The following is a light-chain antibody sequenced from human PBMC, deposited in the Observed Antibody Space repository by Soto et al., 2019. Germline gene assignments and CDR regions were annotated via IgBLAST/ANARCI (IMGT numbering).Light chain of an antibody. J-gene: IGLJ3*02. CDR2: EDT. Sequence: SALTQPASVSGSPGQSITISCAGTSSAVGSHPLVSWYQQHPGKAPKLMISEDTKRPSGVSNRFSGSKSGNMASLTISGLQAEDEADYYCCAFTSAGTWVFGGGTKLTVL. V-gene: IGLV2-23*01. CDR3: CAFTSAGTWV. CDR1: SSAVGSHPL.